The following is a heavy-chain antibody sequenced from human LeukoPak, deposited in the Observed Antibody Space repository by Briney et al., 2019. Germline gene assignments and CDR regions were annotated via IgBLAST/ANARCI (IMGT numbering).Heavy chain of an antibody. Sequence: GGSLRLSCSASGFTFSSYAMHWVRQAPGKGLEYVSAISSNGGSTYYADSVKGRSTISRDNSKNTLYLQMSSLRAEDTAVYYCVKGDHLWFGGPHYYYGMDVWGQGTTVTVSS. CDR2: ISSNGGST. CDR3: VKGDHLWFGGPHYYYGMDV. D-gene: IGHD3-10*01. CDR1: GFTFSSYA. J-gene: IGHJ6*02. V-gene: IGHV3-64D*06.